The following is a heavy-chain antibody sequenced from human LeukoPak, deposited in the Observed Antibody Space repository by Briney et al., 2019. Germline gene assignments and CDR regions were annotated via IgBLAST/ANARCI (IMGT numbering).Heavy chain of an antibody. CDR1: GYTFTDYY. D-gene: IGHD3-10*01. CDR2: INPKSGGT. V-gene: IGHV1-2*02. CDR3: ARAPGEYGEDY. J-gene: IGHJ4*02. Sequence: GASVKVSCKPSGYTFTDYYIHWVRQAPGQRLEWMGWINPKSGGTNYAQKFQGRVTMARDTSISTAYMEMSRLRSDDTAVYYCARAPGEYGEDYWGEGTLVTVSS.